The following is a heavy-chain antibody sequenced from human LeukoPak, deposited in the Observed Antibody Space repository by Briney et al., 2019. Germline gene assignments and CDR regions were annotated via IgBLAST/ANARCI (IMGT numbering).Heavy chain of an antibody. V-gene: IGHV1-2*02. CDR2: INPNSGGT. CDR3: ARVGYCSSTSCYEWFDP. CDR1: GYTFTGYY. D-gene: IGHD2-2*01. J-gene: IGHJ5*02. Sequence: ASVKVSCKVSGYTFTGYYMHWVRQAPGQGLEWMGWINPNSGGTNYAQKFQGRVTMTRDTSISTAYMELSRLRSDDTAVYYCARVGYCSSTSCYEWFDPWGQGTLVTVSS.